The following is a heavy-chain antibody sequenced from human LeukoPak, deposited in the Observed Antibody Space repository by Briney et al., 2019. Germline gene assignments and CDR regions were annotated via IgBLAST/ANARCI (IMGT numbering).Heavy chain of an antibody. Sequence: PGRSLRLSCAASGFTFSSYAMHWVCQAPGKGLEWVAVISYDGSNKYYADSVKGRFTISRDNSKNTLYLQMNSLRAEDTAVYYCARDWGSIVVVPAAPENYFDYWGQGTLVTVSS. CDR2: ISYDGSNK. CDR1: GFTFSSYA. D-gene: IGHD2-2*01. J-gene: IGHJ4*02. V-gene: IGHV3-30*04. CDR3: ARDWGSIVVVPAAPENYFDY.